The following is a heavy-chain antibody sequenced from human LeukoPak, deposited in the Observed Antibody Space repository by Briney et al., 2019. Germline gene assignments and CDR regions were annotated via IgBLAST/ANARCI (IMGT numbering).Heavy chain of an antibody. J-gene: IGHJ5*02. CDR3: AREGCSGGSCYTFWFDP. D-gene: IGHD2-15*01. Sequence: GGSLRLSCAASGFTFSSYWMSWVRQAPGKGLEWVANIKQDGSEEYYVDSVKGRFTISRDNAKNSLYLQMNSLRAEDTAVYYCAREGCSGGSCYTFWFDPWGQGTLVTVSS. V-gene: IGHV3-7*01. CDR1: GFTFSSYW. CDR2: IKQDGSEE.